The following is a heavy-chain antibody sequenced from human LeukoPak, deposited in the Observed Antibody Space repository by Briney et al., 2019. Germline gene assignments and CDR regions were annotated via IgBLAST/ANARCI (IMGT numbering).Heavy chain of an antibody. CDR1: LFTFSSYT. J-gene: IGHJ4*02. CDR2: ISPVGGST. V-gene: IGHV3-64*01. Sequence: RGSPRLSCAAPLFTFSSYTMRCVRQAPGKGLEYVSPISPVGGSTYYTKSLKGKFTISRDNSKKTLYLQMGSLRAEDMAVYYCARRTGSGGSCYVDYWGQGTLVTVSS. CDR3: ARRTGSGGSCYVDY. D-gene: IGHD2-15*01.